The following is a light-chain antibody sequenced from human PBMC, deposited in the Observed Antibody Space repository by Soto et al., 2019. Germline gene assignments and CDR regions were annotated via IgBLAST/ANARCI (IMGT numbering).Light chain of an antibody. J-gene: IGKJ1*01. V-gene: IGKV1-5*01. CDR1: QSISSW. CDR2: DAS. Sequence: DIQMTQSPSTLSASVGDRVTITFRASQSISSWLAWYQQKPGKAPKLLIYDASSLESGVPSRFSGSGSGTEFTLTITSLQSEDFALYYCQQYHNLWTFGQGTKVDIK. CDR3: QQYHNLWT.